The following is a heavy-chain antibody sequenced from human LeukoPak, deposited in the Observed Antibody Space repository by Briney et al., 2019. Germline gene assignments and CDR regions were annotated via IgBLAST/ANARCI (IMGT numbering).Heavy chain of an antibody. D-gene: IGHD5-12*01. CDR2: INTNTGNP. Sequence: ASVKVSCKASGYTFTSYAMNWVRQAPGQGLEWMGWINTNTGNPTYAQGFTGRFVFSLDTSVSTAYLQISSLKAEDTAVYYCARDLLGSGYDWVIDYWGQGTLVTVSS. CDR1: GYTFTSYA. J-gene: IGHJ4*02. CDR3: ARDLLGSGYDWVIDY. V-gene: IGHV7-4-1*02.